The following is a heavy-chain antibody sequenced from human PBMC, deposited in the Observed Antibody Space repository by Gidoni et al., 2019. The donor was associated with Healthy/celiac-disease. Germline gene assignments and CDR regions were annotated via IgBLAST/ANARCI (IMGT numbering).Heavy chain of an antibody. CDR2: INAGNGNT. V-gene: IGHV1-3*05. CDR3: ARVFQSDNEHGSPWFYFDY. J-gene: IGHJ4*02. D-gene: IGHD3-10*01. CDR1: GYTFTSYA. Sequence: QVQLVQSGAEEKKPGASVKVSCKASGYTFTSYAMHWVRQAPGQRLEWMGWINAGNGNTKYSQKFQGRVTITRDTSASTAYMELSSLRSEDTAVYYCARVFQSDNEHGSPWFYFDYWGQGTLVTVSS.